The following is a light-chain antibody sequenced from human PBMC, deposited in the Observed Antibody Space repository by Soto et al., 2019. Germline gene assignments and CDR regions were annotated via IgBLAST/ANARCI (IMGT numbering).Light chain of an antibody. Sequence: QSVLTQPPSASGTPGQRVTISCSGSSSNIGSNTVNWYQQFPGTAPKLLIYSNDQRPSGVPDRFSGSKSGTSASLAISGLQSEDEADYYCAAWDDSLNGRGVFGTGTKVTAL. V-gene: IGLV1-44*01. CDR3: AAWDDSLNGRGV. CDR1: SSNIGSNT. J-gene: IGLJ1*01. CDR2: SND.